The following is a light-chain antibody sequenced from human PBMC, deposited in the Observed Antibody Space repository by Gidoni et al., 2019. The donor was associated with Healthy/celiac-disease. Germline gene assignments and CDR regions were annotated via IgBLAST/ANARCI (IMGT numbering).Light chain of an antibody. CDR1: QSVCSN. V-gene: IGKV3-15*01. J-gene: IGKJ2*01. Sequence: EIVMTQSPATLSVSTGERATLSCRASQSVCSNLAWYQQKPGQAPRLLIYGASTRATGIPARFSGSGSGTEFTLTISSLQSEDFAVYYCQQYNNWPYTFGQGTKLEIK. CDR2: GAS. CDR3: QQYNNWPYT.